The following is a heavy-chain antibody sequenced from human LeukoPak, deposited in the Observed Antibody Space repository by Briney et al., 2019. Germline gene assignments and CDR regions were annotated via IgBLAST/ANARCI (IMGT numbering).Heavy chain of an antibody. Sequence: PGGSLTLSCAVSGVSFSDYAMNWVRLAPGKGLQWVSSIIGSGGSTYYADSVKGRFSISRDNSKNTLSLQMNSLRAEDTALYYCVKGGQRYDFWRFDYWGQGTVVTVSS. V-gene: IGHV3-23*01. D-gene: IGHD3-3*01. CDR2: IIGSGGST. CDR3: VKGGQRYDFWRFDY. CDR1: GVSFSDYA. J-gene: IGHJ4*02.